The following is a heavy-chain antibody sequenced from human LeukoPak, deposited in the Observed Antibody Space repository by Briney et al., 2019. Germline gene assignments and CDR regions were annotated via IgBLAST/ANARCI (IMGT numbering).Heavy chain of an antibody. J-gene: IGHJ4*02. D-gene: IGHD5-12*01. CDR2: IYPSGST. CDR1: GGSTNTYC. V-gene: IGHV4-4*07. Sequence: SETLSLTCTVAGGSTNTYCWSWIRQPAEKGLEWIGRIYPSGSTYYNPSLKSRVTISIDKSKNQFSLRLTSVTAADTAVYYCARDRSGYSEYYFDYWGQGSLVTVSS. CDR3: ARDRSGYSEYYFDY.